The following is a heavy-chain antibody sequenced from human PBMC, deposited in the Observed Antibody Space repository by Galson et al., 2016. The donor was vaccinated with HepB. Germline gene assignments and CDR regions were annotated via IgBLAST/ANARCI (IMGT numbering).Heavy chain of an antibody. CDR2: IRQDGNEK. CDR1: GFSFTNHW. CDR3: ARDSGYCSGGRCYGDAFDV. J-gene: IGHJ3*01. V-gene: IGHV3-7*03. D-gene: IGHD2-15*01. Sequence: SLRLSCAASGFSFTNHWMTWVRQAPGKGLEWVANIRQDGNEKYHAEFVKGRFTISRDNAKNSLYLQMSGLRPEDTAVYYCARDSGYCSGGRCYGDAFDVWGQGAMVTVSS.